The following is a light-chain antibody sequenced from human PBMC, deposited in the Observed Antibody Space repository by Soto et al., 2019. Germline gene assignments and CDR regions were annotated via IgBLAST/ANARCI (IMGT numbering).Light chain of an antibody. J-gene: IGKJ1*01. CDR1: QGISSW. V-gene: IGKV1-5*03. Sequence: DIQMTQSPSTLSASVGDRVTITCRASQGISSWLAWYQQKPGKAPKLLIYKASSLESGVPSRFSGSGSGTEFTHTISSLQPDDFATYYCQQYNSYPWTFGQGTKVEIK. CDR2: KAS. CDR3: QQYNSYPWT.